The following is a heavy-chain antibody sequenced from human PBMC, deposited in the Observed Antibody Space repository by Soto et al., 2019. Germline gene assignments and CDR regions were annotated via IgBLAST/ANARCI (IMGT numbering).Heavy chain of an antibody. CDR3: ARGAAAGVDYGMDV. J-gene: IGHJ6*02. Sequence: QVQLRESGPALVKSSETLSLTCTVSGGSISSYYWSWIRQPAGKGLEWIGRIYTSGGTNYSPSLKSRVTMSVDTSKKQFSLRLNSVTAAATAVYYCARGAAAGVDYGMDVWGQGTAVTVSS. V-gene: IGHV4-4*07. CDR1: GGSISSYY. D-gene: IGHD6-13*01. CDR2: IYTSGGT.